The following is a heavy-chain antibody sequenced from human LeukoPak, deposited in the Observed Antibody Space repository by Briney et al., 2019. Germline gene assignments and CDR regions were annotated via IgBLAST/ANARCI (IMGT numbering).Heavy chain of an antibody. J-gene: IGHJ4*02. V-gene: IGHV1-18*04. CDR3: ARDYYDSSATLDY. D-gene: IGHD3-22*01. CDR2: ISAYNGNT. Sequence: GASVKVSCKASGYTFTGYYMHWVRQAPGQGLEWMGWISAYNGNTNYAQKHQGRVTMTTDTSTSTGYMELRSLRSADTAVYYCARDYYDSSATLDYWGQGTLVTVSS. CDR1: GYTFTGYY.